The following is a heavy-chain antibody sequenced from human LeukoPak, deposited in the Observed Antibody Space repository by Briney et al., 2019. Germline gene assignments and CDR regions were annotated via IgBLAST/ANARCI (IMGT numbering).Heavy chain of an antibody. CDR3: AGNYGPYYFDY. D-gene: IGHD3-10*01. CDR1: GFTFSNYG. J-gene: IGHJ4*02. Sequence: GRSLRLSCAASGFTFSNYGMHWVRQAPGKGLEWVAVIWYDGSNKYYADSVKGRFTISRDNSENTLYLQMNSLRAEDTAVYYCAGNYGPYYFDYWGQGTLVTVSS. V-gene: IGHV3-33*01. CDR2: IWYDGSNK.